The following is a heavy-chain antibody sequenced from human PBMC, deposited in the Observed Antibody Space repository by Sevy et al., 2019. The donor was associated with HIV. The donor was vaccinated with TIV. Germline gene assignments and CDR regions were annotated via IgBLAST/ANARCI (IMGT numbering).Heavy chain of an antibody. CDR3: TTVGCNNWGSEAFDI. J-gene: IGHJ3*02. Sequence: GGSLRLSCAASGFTFSIIYMNWVRQSPGKGLEWVGRMKSKTDGGTTDYAAPVKDRFTMSRDDSKNTLYLQMNSLKADDTAVYYCTTVGCNNWGSEAFDIWGQGTMVTVSS. V-gene: IGHV3-15*01. CDR2: MKSKTDGGTT. D-gene: IGHD3-16*01. CDR1: GFTFSIIY.